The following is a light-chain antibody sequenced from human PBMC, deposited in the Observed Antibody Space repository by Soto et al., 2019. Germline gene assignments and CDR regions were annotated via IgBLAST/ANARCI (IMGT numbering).Light chain of an antibody. CDR3: CSYAGNNIFV. CDR2: EGT. CDR1: SSDVGTYYF. V-gene: IGLV2-23*01. Sequence: QSVLTQPASVSGSLGQSITISCTGSSSDVGTYYFVSWYQQHPGKVPKLMIYEGTKRPSGVSDRFSGSKSGNTASMTISGLEAEDEANYYCCSYAGNNIFVFGTGTKLTLL. J-gene: IGLJ1*01.